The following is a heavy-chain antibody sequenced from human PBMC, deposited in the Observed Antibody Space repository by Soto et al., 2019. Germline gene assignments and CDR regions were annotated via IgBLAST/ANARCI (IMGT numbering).Heavy chain of an antibody. CDR3: TRAMRHNYDILTGYYISWVTSARDYYYYGMDV. CDR2: IGSKAYGGTT. D-gene: IGHD3-9*01. V-gene: IGHV3-49*03. CDR1: GFTFGDYA. J-gene: IGHJ6*02. Sequence: PGGSLRLSCTASGFTFGDYAMSWFRQAPGKGLEWVGFIGSKAYGGTTEYAASVKGRFTISRDDSKSIAYLQMNSLKTEDTAVYYCTRAMRHNYDILTGYYISWVTSARDYYYYGMDVWGQGTTVTVSS.